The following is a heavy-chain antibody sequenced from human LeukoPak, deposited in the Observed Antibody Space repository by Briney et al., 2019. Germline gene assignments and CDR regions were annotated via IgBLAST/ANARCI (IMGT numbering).Heavy chain of an antibody. J-gene: IGHJ4*02. CDR1: GGSISSYY. D-gene: IGHD3-10*01. CDR3: ASSYYYGSGSYPQTFDY. V-gene: IGHV4-59*01. Sequence: PSETLSLTCTVSGGSISSYYWSWIRQPPGKGLEWIGYIYYSGSTNYNPSLESRVTISVDTSKNQFSLKLSSVTAADTAVYYCASSYYYGSGSYPQTFDYWGQGTLVTVSS. CDR2: IYYSGST.